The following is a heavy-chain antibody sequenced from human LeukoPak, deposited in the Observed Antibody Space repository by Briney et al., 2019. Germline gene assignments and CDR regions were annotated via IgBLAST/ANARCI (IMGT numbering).Heavy chain of an antibody. CDR1: GFTFDCCG. Sequence: GGSLTLSCAASGFTFDCCGMHWVRQAPGKGLEWVAFIRNVGNDKYYADSVKGRFFISRDNSKNTVNLQMNSLRAEDTAVYYCAKYSPYDILTGSKYYFDFWGQGALVTVSS. D-gene: IGHD3-9*01. V-gene: IGHV3-30*02. CDR2: IRNVGNDK. J-gene: IGHJ4*02. CDR3: AKYSPYDILTGSKYYFDF.